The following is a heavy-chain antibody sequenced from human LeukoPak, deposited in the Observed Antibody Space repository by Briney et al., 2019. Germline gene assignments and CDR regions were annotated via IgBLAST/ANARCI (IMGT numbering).Heavy chain of an antibody. CDR3: ARDPSDYQGFDC. CDR2: TYYMSKWTY. Sequence: SQTLSLTCAISGDSASSNTAAWYWIRQSPSRGLEWLGRTYYMSKWTYEYAESVRSRITINVDTSKNLFSLHLNSVTPEDTAVYYCARDPSDYQGFDCWGQGTLVTVSS. J-gene: IGHJ5*01. CDR1: GDSASSNTAA. V-gene: IGHV6-1*01. D-gene: IGHD4/OR15-4a*01.